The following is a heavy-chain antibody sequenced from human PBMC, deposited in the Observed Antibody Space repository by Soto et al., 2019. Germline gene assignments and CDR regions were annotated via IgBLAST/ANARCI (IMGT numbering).Heavy chain of an antibody. CDR1: GFTFSSYG. Sequence: QVQLVESGGGVAQPGRSLRLSCAASGFTFSSYGMHWVRQAPGKGLEWVAVILYDGSNKYYADSVKGRFIISRDNYKNTVYPQMNCLSAEDTTVYYCAKGLQAASHGEGYRNYWGQGTLVTVSS. V-gene: IGHV3-30*18. CDR3: AKGLQAASHGEGYRNY. D-gene: IGHD3-10*01. CDR2: ILYDGSNK. J-gene: IGHJ4*02.